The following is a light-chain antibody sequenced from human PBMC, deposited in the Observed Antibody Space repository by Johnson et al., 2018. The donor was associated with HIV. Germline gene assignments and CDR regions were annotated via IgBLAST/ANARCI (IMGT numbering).Light chain of an antibody. Sequence: VLTQPPSVSAAPGQKVTISCSGSSSNIGNNYVSWYQQLPGTAPKLLIYENNKRPSGIPDRFSGSKSGTSATLGITGLQTGDEADYYCGTWDSSLGVYVFGTGTKVTVL. J-gene: IGLJ1*01. CDR1: SSNIGNNY. V-gene: IGLV1-51*02. CDR2: ENN. CDR3: GTWDSSLGVYV.